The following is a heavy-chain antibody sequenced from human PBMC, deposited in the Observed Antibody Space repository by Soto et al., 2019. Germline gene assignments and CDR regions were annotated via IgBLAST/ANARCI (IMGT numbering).Heavy chain of an antibody. Sequence: EVQLLESGGGLVQPGGSLRLSCAASGFTCSSYAMSWVRQAPGKGLEWVSAISGSGGSTYYADSVKGRFTISRDNSKNTMYLQMNSLRAEDTAVYYCAKSGTLNLNWYFDLWGRGTLVTVSS. CDR3: AKSGTLNLNWYFDL. J-gene: IGHJ2*01. D-gene: IGHD6-13*01. CDR1: GFTCSSYA. V-gene: IGHV3-23*01. CDR2: ISGSGGST.